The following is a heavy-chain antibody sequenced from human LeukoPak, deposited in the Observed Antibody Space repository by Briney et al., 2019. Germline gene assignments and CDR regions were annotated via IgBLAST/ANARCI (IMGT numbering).Heavy chain of an antibody. CDR1: GFTFSSYG. CDR2: ISGSGGST. J-gene: IGHJ4*02. CDR3: AKDGQILRSGFGSSWLDY. Sequence: GGTLRLSCTASGFTFSSYGMSWVRQAPGKGLEWVSAISGSGGSTYYADSVKGRFTISRDNSKNTLYLQMNSLRDGDTALYYCAKDGQILRSGFGSSWLDYWGQGTLVTVSS. D-gene: IGHD6-13*01. V-gene: IGHV3-23*01.